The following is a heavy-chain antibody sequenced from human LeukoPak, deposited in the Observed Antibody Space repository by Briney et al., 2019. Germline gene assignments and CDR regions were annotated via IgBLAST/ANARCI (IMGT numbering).Heavy chain of an antibody. CDR2: ISYDGSNK. J-gene: IGHJ4*02. Sequence: GRSLRRSCAASGFTFSSYAMHWVRQAPGKGLEWVAVISYDGSNKYYADSVKGRFTISRDNSKNTLYLQMNSLRAEDTAVYYCARGIQCSSTSCYAGSTFDYWGQGTLVTVSS. V-gene: IGHV3-30-3*01. CDR1: GFTFSSYA. CDR3: ARGIQCSSTSCYAGSTFDY. D-gene: IGHD2-2*01.